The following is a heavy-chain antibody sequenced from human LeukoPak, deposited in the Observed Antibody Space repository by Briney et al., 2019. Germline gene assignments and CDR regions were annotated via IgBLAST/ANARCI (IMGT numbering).Heavy chain of an antibody. CDR2: INPNICYA. Sequence: ASVKVSCKASGYTFTGFFMHWVRQAPAQGLEWMGLINPNICYAYYAQKFQGRVTITRDRSINTAYMELSRLTSDDTAVYYCARMDLDGGDSIGFDSWGQGTLVTVSS. D-gene: IGHD2-21*02. CDR3: ARMDLDGGDSIGFDS. J-gene: IGHJ5*01. CDR1: GYTFTGFF. V-gene: IGHV1-2*02.